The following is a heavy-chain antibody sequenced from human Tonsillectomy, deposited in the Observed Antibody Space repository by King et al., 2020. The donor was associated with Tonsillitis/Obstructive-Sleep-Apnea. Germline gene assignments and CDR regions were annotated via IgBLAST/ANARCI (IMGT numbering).Heavy chain of an antibody. Sequence: VQLPQWGAGLLKPSETLSLTCGVYGGSFSGYYWSWIRQPPGKGLEWIGEISHTGSTNYNPSLKSRVSISVDTSKYQLSLKLSSVTAADTALYYCARDNGGGSAFDIWGQGTMVTVSS. V-gene: IGHV4-34*01. CDR2: ISHTGST. D-gene: IGHD3-16*01. CDR1: GGSFSGYY. CDR3: ARDNGGGSAFDI. J-gene: IGHJ3*02.